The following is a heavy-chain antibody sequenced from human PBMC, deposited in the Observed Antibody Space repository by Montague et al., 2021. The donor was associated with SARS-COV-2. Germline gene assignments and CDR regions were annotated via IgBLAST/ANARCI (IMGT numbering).Heavy chain of an antibody. CDR1: GGSITTSSAFH. Sequence: SETLSLTCTVSGGSITTSSAFHWAWARQPPGKGLEWIGNVHYTGTTYYNPSLRSRVTISVDTSRGQFSLRLSTVTAADTAVYHCARLPTGYPNWFDPWGQGTLVTVSS. CDR2: VHYTGTT. J-gene: IGHJ5*02. CDR3: ARLPTGYPNWFDP. V-gene: IGHV4-39*01. D-gene: IGHD3-9*01.